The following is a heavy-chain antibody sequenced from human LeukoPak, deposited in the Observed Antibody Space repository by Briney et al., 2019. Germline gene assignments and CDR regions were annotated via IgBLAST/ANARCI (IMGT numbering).Heavy chain of an antibody. D-gene: IGHD4-17*01. J-gene: IGHJ3*02. V-gene: IGHV4-59*11. Sequence: SETLSLTCTVSGDSMNSHYWSWIRQPPGTGLEWIGYISYIGSTNYNPSLKSRVTISVDTSKNQFSLKLSSVTAADTAVYYCARDPTTVTKGLDIWGKGTMVTVSS. CDR3: ARDPTTVTKGLDI. CDR1: GDSMNSHY. CDR2: ISYIGST.